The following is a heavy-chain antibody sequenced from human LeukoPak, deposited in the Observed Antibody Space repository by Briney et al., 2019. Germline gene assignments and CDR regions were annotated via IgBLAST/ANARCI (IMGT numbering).Heavy chain of an antibody. J-gene: IGHJ4*02. Sequence: SETLSLTCTVSGGSISSSSYYWGWIRQPPGKGLEWIGSIYYSGSTYYNPSLKSRVTISVDTSKNQFSLKLSSVTAADTAVYYCARVANYDFWSGTHYFDYWGQGTLVTVSS. CDR1: GGSISSSSYY. V-gene: IGHV4-39*07. CDR3: ARVANYDFWSGTHYFDY. CDR2: IYYSGST. D-gene: IGHD3-3*01.